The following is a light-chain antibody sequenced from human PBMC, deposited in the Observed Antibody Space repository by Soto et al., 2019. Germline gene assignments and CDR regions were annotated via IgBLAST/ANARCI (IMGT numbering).Light chain of an antibody. J-gene: IGKJ1*01. CDR3: QQYGSSPRT. CDR1: QNVGSRY. CDR2: GTS. V-gene: IGKV3-20*01. Sequence: EIVLTHSPGTLSLSPGERATLSCRASQNVGSRYLAWYQQKPSQAPRLLIYGTSNRATGIPDRFSGSGSGTDFSLTISSLEPGDLAVYYCQQYGSSPRTFGQGTKVEIK.